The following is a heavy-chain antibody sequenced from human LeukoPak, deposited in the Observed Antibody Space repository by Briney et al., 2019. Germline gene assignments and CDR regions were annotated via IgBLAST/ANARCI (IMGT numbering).Heavy chain of an antibody. V-gene: IGHV3-30*02. CDR2: IGSDGTYK. CDR1: GCTFSAYG. J-gene: IGHJ4*02. D-gene: IGHD6-13*01. Sequence: PGGSLRLSCAASGCTFSAYGMHWVRQAPGKGLEWVAFIGSDGTYKYYVDSVRGGFTIFRDNSKNTLYLQMYSLRAEATSLYYCAKDRSTGALAGAFDYWGQGTLVTVSS. CDR3: AKDRSTGALAGAFDY.